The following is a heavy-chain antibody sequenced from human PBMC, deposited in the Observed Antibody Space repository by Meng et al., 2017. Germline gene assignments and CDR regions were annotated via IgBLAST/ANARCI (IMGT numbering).Heavy chain of an antibody. CDR2: ISSSSSYI. D-gene: IGHD6-13*01. Sequence: GESLKISCAASGFTFSSYSMNWVRQAPGKGLEWVSSISSSSSYIYYADSVKGRFTISRDNAKNSLYLQMSSLRDEDTAVYYCARARLPVAAAGTDDYWGQGTLVTVSS. J-gene: IGHJ4*02. CDR1: GFTFSSYS. CDR3: ARARLPVAAAGTDDY. V-gene: IGHV3-21*01.